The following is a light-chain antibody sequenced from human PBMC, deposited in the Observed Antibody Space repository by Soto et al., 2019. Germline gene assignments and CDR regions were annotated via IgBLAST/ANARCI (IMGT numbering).Light chain of an antibody. J-gene: IGKJ5*01. Sequence: EIVLTQSPGTLSLSPGERATLSCRASQTVSSSYLAWYQQKFGQAHRLLIYGASNRATGIPDRFSGSGSGTDFTLTISRLEPEDFAVYYCQQYGNSPITFGQGTRLDIK. CDR3: QQYGNSPIT. V-gene: IGKV3-20*01. CDR1: QTVSSSY. CDR2: GAS.